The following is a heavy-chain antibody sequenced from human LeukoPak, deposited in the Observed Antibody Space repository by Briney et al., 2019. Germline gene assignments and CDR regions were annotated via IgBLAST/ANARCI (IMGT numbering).Heavy chain of an antibody. CDR1: GGSFSGYY. CDR2: INHSGST. D-gene: IGHD3-10*01. Sequence: SETLSLTCAVYGGSFSGYYWSWIRQPPGKGLEWIGEINHSGSTKYNPTLKSRGTISVDTSKTQFSLKLSSVTAADTAVYYCARDRYGSGTYSPFYYWGQGTLVTVSS. CDR3: ARDRYGSGTYSPFYY. V-gene: IGHV4-34*01. J-gene: IGHJ4*02.